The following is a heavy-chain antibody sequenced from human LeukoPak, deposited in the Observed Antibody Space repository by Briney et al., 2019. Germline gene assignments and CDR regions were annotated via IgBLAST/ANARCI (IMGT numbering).Heavy chain of an antibody. J-gene: IGHJ6*03. CDR2: ISGSGGST. Sequence: PGGSLRLSCAASGFTFSSYAMSWVRQAPGKGLEWVSAISGSGGSTYYADSVKGRFTISRDNSKNTLYLQMNSLRAEDTAVYYCARSTRGSYYYYMDVWGKGTTVTISS. D-gene: IGHD3-16*01. CDR1: GFTFSSYA. V-gene: IGHV3-23*01. CDR3: ARSTRGSYYYYMDV.